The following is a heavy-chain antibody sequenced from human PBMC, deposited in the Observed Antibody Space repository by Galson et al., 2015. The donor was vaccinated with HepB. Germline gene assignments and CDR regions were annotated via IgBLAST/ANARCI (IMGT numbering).Heavy chain of an antibody. V-gene: IGHV3-33*01. CDR3: ARDYDYVWGSYDAFDI. CDR2: IWYDGSNK. D-gene: IGHD3-16*01. CDR1: GFTFSSYG. Sequence: SLRLSCAASGFTFSSYGMHWVRQAPGKGLEWVAVIWYDGSNKYYADSVKGRFTISRDNSKNTLYLQMNSLRAEDTAVYYCARDYDYVWGSYDAFDIWGQGTMVTVSS. J-gene: IGHJ3*02.